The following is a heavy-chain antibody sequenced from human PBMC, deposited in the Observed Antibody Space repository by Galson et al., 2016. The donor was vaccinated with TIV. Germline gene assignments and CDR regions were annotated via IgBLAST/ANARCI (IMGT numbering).Heavy chain of an antibody. CDR2: INPIFGTA. J-gene: IGHJ4*02. CDR1: GGTFSNFV. D-gene: IGHD3-10*01. Sequence: SVKVSCKASGGTFSNFVISRVRQAPGQGLEWMGSINPIFGTANYAQKLQGRVTITADTSTSTIYMELSSLRSEDTAVYYCARGRGYYFGSGSSYFDYWGQGSLVTVSS. CDR3: ARGRGYYFGSGSSYFDY. V-gene: IGHV1-69*06.